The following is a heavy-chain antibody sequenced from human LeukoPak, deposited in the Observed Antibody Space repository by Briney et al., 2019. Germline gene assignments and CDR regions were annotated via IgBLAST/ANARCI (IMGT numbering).Heavy chain of an antibody. CDR3: ARESSGSSSWEYYYYYYMDV. CDR2: IKQDGSEK. CDR1: GFTFSSYW. V-gene: IGHV3-7*01. J-gene: IGHJ6*03. D-gene: IGHD6-13*01. Sequence: GGSLRLSCAASGFTFSSYWMSWVRQAPGKGVEWVAKIKQDGSEKYYVDSVKGRFTISRDNAKNSLYLQMNSLRAEDTAVYYCARESSGSSSWEYYYYYYMDVWGKGTTVTVSS.